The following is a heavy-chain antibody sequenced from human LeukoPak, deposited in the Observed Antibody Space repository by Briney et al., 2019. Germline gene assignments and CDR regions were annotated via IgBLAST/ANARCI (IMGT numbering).Heavy chain of an antibody. CDR3: ATALYYYDSSGVYFDY. V-gene: IGHV1-24*01. Sequence: ASVKVSCKVSGYTLTELSMHWVRQAPGKGLEWMGGFDPEDGETIYAQKFQGRVTMTEDTSTDTAYMELSSLRSEDTAVYYCATALYYYDSSGVYFDYWGQGTLVTVSS. J-gene: IGHJ4*02. CDR2: FDPEDGET. D-gene: IGHD3-22*01. CDR1: GYTLTELS.